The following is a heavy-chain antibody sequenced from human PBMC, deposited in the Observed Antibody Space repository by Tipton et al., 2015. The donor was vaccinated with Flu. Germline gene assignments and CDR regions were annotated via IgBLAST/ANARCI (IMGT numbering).Heavy chain of an antibody. V-gene: IGHV4-59*01. D-gene: IGHD5-12*01. Sequence: TLSLTCSISGGSISGYYWTWIRQPPGRGLEYIGYIHYTGNTNYNPSLKSRVTISVDTSNNHFSLTLSSVTAADTAVYYCARDLRGYRGYAGGDAFDVWGQGTMVTVSS. J-gene: IGHJ3*01. CDR2: IHYTGNT. CDR1: GGSISGYY. CDR3: ARDLRGYRGYAGGDAFDV.